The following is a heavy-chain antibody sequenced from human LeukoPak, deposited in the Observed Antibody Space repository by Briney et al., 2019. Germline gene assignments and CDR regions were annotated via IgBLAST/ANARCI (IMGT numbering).Heavy chain of an antibody. CDR3: ARVRGDLSLDY. D-gene: IGHD2-21*02. CDR1: IESFSGYY. Sequence: KTSETLSLTCAVYIESFSGYYWTWIRQPPGKGLEWIGETTHSGSTNYNPSLKSRVTISVDTSKNQFSLKLSSLIAADTAVYYCARVRGDLSLDYWGRGTPVTVSS. V-gene: IGHV4-34*01. J-gene: IGHJ4*02. CDR2: TTHSGST.